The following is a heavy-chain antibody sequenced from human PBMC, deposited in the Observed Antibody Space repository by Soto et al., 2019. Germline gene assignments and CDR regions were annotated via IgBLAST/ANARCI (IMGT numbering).Heavy chain of an antibody. D-gene: IGHD3-22*01. CDR3: AKEYDSSGYYPDY. V-gene: IGHV1-8*01. CDR1: GGTFSSYA. CDR2: MNPNTGYT. J-gene: IGHJ4*02. Sequence: ASVKVSCKASGGTFSSYAISWVRQAPGQGLEWMGWMNPNTGYTANAQKFQGRVTMTRNISISTVYMELSSLSSEDTAVYYCAKEYDSSGYYPDYWGQGTLVTVSS.